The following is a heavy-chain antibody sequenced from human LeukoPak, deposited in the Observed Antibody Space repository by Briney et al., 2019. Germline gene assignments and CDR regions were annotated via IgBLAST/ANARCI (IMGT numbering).Heavy chain of an antibody. V-gene: IGHV1-69*06. CDR1: GNSFNKYA. CDR3: TRGGFGELYHSDY. D-gene: IGHD3-10*01. CDR2: FIPIFGTA. J-gene: IGHJ4*02. Sequence: SVKLSCKASGNSFNKYAITWGRQAHGPGLEWMGEFIPIFGTANYAKTFQGRVTITADKSTSTAYMDLNSLRSEDTAIYHCTRGGFGELYHSDYWGQGTLVTVSS.